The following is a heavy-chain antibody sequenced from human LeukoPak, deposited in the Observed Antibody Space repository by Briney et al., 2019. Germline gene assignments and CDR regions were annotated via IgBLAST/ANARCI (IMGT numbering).Heavy chain of an antibody. CDR3: ARGWYSSGLTLDV. V-gene: IGHV4-59*01. CDR2: IYYSGST. CDR1: GGSISSYY. Sequence: PSETLSLTCAVSGGSISSYYWSWIRQPPGKGLEWIGYIYYSGSTNCNPSLKSRVTISVDTSKNQFSLKLSSVTAADTAVYYCARGWYSSGLTLDVWGKGTTVTVSS. D-gene: IGHD6-19*01. J-gene: IGHJ6*04.